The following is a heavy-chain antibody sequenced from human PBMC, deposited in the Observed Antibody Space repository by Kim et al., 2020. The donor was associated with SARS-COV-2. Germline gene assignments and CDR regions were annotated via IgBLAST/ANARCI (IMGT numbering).Heavy chain of an antibody. CDR2: IYYTGTT. D-gene: IGHD1-1*01. CDR3: ASGGYRGRFGD. CDR1: GDSLSSYY. Sequence: SETLSLTCTVSGDSLSSYYWSWIRQPPGKGLEWIAYIYYTGTTCDNPSLNNRVTISLDMSRNQLSLRLSSVTAADTAVYYCASGGYRGRFGDWGPGTLV. J-gene: IGHJ4*02. V-gene: IGHV4-59*13.